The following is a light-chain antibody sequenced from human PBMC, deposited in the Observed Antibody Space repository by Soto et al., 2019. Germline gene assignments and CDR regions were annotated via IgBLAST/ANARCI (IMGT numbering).Light chain of an antibody. CDR3: QQYNTWPPLT. CDR1: QSVGSD. CDR2: GAS. J-gene: IGKJ4*01. Sequence: IVMTQSPATLSVSPGERATLSCRASQSVGSDLAWYQQKPGQAPRLLIFGASTRATGIPARFSGSGSGTEFTLTISSLQSEDFAVYFCQQYNTWPPLTFGGGTKVEIK. V-gene: IGKV3-15*01.